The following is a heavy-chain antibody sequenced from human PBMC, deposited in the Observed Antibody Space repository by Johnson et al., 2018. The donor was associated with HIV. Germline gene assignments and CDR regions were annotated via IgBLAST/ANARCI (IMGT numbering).Heavy chain of an antibody. CDR1: GFTFSSYG. CDR2: IWYDGSNK. CDR3: VRRMVVGYVAFDI. J-gene: IGHJ3*02. D-gene: IGHD2-21*01. Sequence: QVQLVESGGGVVQPGRSMRLSCAASGFTFSSYGMHWVRQAPGKGLEWVAVIWYDGSNKYYADSVKGRFTISRDNSKNTLYLQMNSLRADDTAVYFCVRRMVVGYVAFDIWGQGTMVTVSS. V-gene: IGHV3-33*01.